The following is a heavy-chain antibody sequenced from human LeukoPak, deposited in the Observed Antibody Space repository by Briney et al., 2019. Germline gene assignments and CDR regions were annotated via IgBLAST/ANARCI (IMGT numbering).Heavy chain of an antibody. D-gene: IGHD3-16*01. CDR1: GFTLSRYC. CDR2: IKQDGSEK. CDR3: ARKGLGDY. V-gene: IGHV3-7*01. J-gene: IGHJ4*02. Sequence: GGSLRLSCAASGFTLSRYCMSWVRQAPGKGLEWVANIKQDGSEKYYVDSVKGRFTISRDNAKNSLYLQMNSLRADDTAVYYCARKGLGDYWGQGTLVTVSS.